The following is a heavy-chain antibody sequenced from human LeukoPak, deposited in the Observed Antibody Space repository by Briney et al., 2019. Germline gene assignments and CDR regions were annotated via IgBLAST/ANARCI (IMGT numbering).Heavy chain of an antibody. CDR1: GYTFTGYY. D-gene: IGHD6-13*01. V-gene: IGHV1-2*06. J-gene: IGHJ4*02. CDR3: VRVYSSSWTPADYFDY. CDR2: INPNSGGT. Sequence: ASVKVSCKASGYTFTGYYMHWVRQAPGQGLEWMGRINPNSGGTNYAQKLQGRVTMTTDTSTSTAYMELRSLRSDDTAVYYCVRVYSSSWTPADYFDYWGQGTLVTVSS.